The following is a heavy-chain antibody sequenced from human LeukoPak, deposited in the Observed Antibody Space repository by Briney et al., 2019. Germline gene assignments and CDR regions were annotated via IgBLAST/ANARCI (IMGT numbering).Heavy chain of an antibody. CDR1: GFTFSSYS. J-gene: IGHJ6*04. V-gene: IGHV3-21*01. CDR2: ISRSSSYI. CDR3: AELGITMIGGV. D-gene: IGHD3-10*02. Sequence: GGSLRLSCAASGFTFSSYSMNWVRQAPGKGLEWVSSISRSSSYIYYADSVKGRFTISRDNAKNSLYLQMNSLRAEDTAVYYCAELGITMIGGVWGKGTTVTISS.